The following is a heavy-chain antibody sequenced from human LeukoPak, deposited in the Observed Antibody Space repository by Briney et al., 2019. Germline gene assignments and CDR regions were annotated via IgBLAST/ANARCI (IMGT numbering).Heavy chain of an antibody. Sequence: PSETLSLTCTVSGGSISSNNYYWSWIRQPPGKGLEWIGEVNHSGSTNYNPSLKSRVTISVDTSKNQFSLKLSSVTAADTAVYYCARGHYCSSTSCYSGAVDYWGQGTLVTVSS. V-gene: IGHV4-39*07. CDR1: GGSISSNNYY. D-gene: IGHD2-2*02. CDR3: ARGHYCSSTSCYSGAVDY. CDR2: VNHSGST. J-gene: IGHJ4*02.